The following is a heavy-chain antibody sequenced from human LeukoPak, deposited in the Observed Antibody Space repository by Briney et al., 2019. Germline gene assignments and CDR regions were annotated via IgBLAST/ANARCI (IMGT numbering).Heavy chain of an antibody. J-gene: IGHJ5*02. V-gene: IGHV1-18*01. D-gene: IGHD3-22*01. CDR1: GYIFTSYG. CDR2: ISAYNGNT. CDR3: ARDGHSQHYYDSSGQNWFDP. Sequence: GASVKVSCKASGYIFTSYGISWVRQAPGQGLEWMGWISAYNGNTNYAQKLQGRVTMTTDTSRSTAYLELRSLRSDDTSVYYCARDGHSQHYYDSSGQNWFDPWGHGTLVTVSS.